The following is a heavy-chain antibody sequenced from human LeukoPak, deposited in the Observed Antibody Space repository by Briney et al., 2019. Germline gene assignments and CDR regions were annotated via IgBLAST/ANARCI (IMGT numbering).Heavy chain of an antibody. V-gene: IGHV4-59*12. CDR1: GGSISSYY. D-gene: IGHD2-21*02. J-gene: IGHJ2*01. Sequence: PSETLSLTCTVSGGSISSYYWSWIRQPPGKGLEWIGYIYYSGSTNYNPSLKSRVTISVDTSKNQFSLKLSSVTAADTAVYYCARERALYCGGDCYQPYWYFDLWGRGTLVTVSS. CDR3: ARERALYCGGDCYQPYWYFDL. CDR2: IYYSGST.